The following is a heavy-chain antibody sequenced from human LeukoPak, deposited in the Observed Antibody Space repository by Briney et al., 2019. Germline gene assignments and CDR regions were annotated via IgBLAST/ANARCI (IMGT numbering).Heavy chain of an antibody. CDR3: ATNWSDFDY. D-gene: IGHD1-1*01. CDR1: GYSISSGPY. J-gene: IGHJ4*02. CDR2: IYLGGTT. V-gene: IGHV4-38-2*01. Sequence: SETLSLTCSVSGYSISSGPYWGWIRQPPGQGLQWIASIYLGGTTYYTPFLKSRVTISVDTSKNQLSLRLTSVTAADTAVYYCATNWSDFDYWGPGTLVTVSS.